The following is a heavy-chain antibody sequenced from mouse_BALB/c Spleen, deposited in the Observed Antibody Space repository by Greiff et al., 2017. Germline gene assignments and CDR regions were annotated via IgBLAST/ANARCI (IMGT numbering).Heavy chain of an antibody. CDR1: GFTFSDYY. D-gene: IGHD1-1*01. J-gene: IGHJ3*01. CDR2: ISDGGSFT. V-gene: IGHV5-4*02. CDR3: ARGYYGSSYGFAY. Sequence: EVQRVASGGGLVKPGGSLKLSCAASGFTFSDYYMYWVRQTPEKRLEWVATISDGGSFTYYPDSVKGRFTISRDNAKNNLYLQMSSLKSEDTAMYYWARGYYGSSYGFAYWGQGTLVTVSA.